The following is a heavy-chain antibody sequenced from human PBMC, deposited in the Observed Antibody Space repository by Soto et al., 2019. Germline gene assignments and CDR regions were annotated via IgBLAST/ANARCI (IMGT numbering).Heavy chain of an antibody. CDR1: GGSISSGDYY. D-gene: IGHD3-16*02. Sequence: SETLSLTCTVSGGSISSGDYYWSWIRQPPGKGLEWIGYIYYSGSTYYNPSLKSRVTISVDTSKNQFSLKLSSVTAADTAVYYCARETRRGELSLDDYWGQGTLVTVSS. J-gene: IGHJ4*02. V-gene: IGHV4-30-4*01. CDR2: IYYSGST. CDR3: ARETRRGELSLDDY.